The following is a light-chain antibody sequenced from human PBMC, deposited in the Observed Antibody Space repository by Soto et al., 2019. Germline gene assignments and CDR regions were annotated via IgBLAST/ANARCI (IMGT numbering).Light chain of an antibody. CDR3: QQYDGY. CDR1: QNINTW. Sequence: QMTQSPSTLSASVGDRVTITCRASQNINTWLAWYQQKPGTAPRLLIYDVSTLQSGVPSRFSGSESGTKFTIPVTSLLAVDSAIYYCQQYDGYFGPGTKV. V-gene: IGKV1-5*01. CDR2: DVS. J-gene: IGKJ3*01.